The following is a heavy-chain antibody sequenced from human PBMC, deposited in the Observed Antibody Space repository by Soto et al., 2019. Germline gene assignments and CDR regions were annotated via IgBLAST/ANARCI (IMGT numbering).Heavy chain of an antibody. D-gene: IGHD2-15*01. Sequence: GGSLRLSFAASGFTFSSYAMSWVRQAPGKGLEWVSAISGSGGSTYYADSVKGRFTISRDNSKNTLYLQMNSLRAEDTAVYYCAKDRSAADDAFDIWGQGTMVTVSS. CDR3: AKDRSAADDAFDI. CDR1: GFTFSSYA. V-gene: IGHV3-23*01. J-gene: IGHJ3*02. CDR2: ISGSGGST.